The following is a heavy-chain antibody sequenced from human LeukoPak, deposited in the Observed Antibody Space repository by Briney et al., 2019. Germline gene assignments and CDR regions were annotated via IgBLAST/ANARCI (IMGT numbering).Heavy chain of an antibody. CDR3: ARDYYDSSGPLLGYYYYMDV. V-gene: IGHV4-34*01. D-gene: IGHD3-22*01. CDR2: INHSGST. CDR1: GGSFSGYY. J-gene: IGHJ6*03. Sequence: SETLSLTCAVYGGSFSGYYWSWIRQPPGKGLEWIGEINHSGSTNYNPSLKSRVTISVDTSKNQFSLKLSSVTAADTAVYYCARDYYDSSGPLLGYYYYMDVWGKGTTVTVSS.